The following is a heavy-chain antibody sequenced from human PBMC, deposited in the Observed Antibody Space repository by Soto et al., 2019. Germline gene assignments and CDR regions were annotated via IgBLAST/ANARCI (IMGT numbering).Heavy chain of an antibody. CDR2: ISGFSAGSAST. J-gene: IGHJ3*01. D-gene: IGHD3-10*01. CDR3: ARVPLFFGLDGFDF. CDR1: GFTFNSYA. Sequence: EVQLLESGGGLVQPGGSLRLSCAASGFTFNSYAMHWVRQAPGKGLEWVSGISGFSAGSASTYFADSVKGRFIISRDNSNNTLYLQMNNLRAEDTALYFCARVPLFFGLDGFDFWGHWTLVTVSS. V-gene: IGHV3-23*01.